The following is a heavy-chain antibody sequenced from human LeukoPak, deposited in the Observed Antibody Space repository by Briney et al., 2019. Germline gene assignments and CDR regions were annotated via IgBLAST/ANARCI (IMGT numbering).Heavy chain of an antibody. CDR1: VFTFRIYA. V-gene: IGHV3-23*01. CDR2: IIGNGGTT. CDR3: VKDEAVAGSDFFDY. J-gene: IGHJ4*02. D-gene: IGHD6-19*01. Sequence: GGSLRLTCAASVFTFRIYAMTWVRQAPGQGLEWVSTIIGNGGTTYYADSVKGRVAISRDNSKNTVFLQLNSLRAEDTAVYFCVKDEAVAGSDFFDYWGRGTLVSVSS.